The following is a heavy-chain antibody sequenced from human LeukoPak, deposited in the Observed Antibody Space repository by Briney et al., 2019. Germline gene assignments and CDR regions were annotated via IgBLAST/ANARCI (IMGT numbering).Heavy chain of an antibody. J-gene: IGHJ6*02. CDR1: GFTFDDYT. V-gene: IGHV3-43*01. CDR2: ISWDGGST. D-gene: IGHD4-17*01. Sequence: GGSLRLSCAASGFTFDDYTMHWVRQAPGKGLEWVSLISWDGGSTYYADSVKGRFTISRDNSKNSLYLQMNSLRTEDTALYYCAKGNGEQGYYYYYGMDVWAKGPRSPSP. CDR3: AKGNGEQGYYYYYGMDV.